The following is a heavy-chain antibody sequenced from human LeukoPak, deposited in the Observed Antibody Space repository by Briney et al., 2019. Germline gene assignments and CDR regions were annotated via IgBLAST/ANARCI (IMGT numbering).Heavy chain of an antibody. J-gene: IGHJ4*02. Sequence: ASVKISCKASGFTFSPYGVSWVRQAPGQGLEWLGGISVYSGKATYGQKFQTRVTLTTDTSTDTVYMALRSLRSDDTAMYFCERDQYKVANDEQGCFDYWGQGTLVTVSS. CDR3: ERDQYKVANDEQGCFDY. D-gene: IGHD5-12*01. CDR1: GFTFSPYG. V-gene: IGHV1-18*01. CDR2: ISVYSGKA.